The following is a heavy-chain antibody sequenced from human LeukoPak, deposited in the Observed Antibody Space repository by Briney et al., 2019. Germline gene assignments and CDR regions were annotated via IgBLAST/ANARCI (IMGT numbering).Heavy chain of an antibody. Sequence: GGSLRLSCAACGFTFSSYWMSWVRQAPGKGLEWVANIKQDGSEKYYVDSVKGRFTISRDNAKNSLYLQMNSLRAEDTAIYYCAKDPTVGTTNYFDYWGQGTLVTVSS. CDR3: AKDPTVGTTNYFDY. D-gene: IGHD4-23*01. V-gene: IGHV3-7*03. CDR2: IKQDGSEK. J-gene: IGHJ4*02. CDR1: GFTFSSYW.